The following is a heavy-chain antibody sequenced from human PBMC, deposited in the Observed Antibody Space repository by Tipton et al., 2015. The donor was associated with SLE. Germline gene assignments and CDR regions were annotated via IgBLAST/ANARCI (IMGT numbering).Heavy chain of an antibody. J-gene: IGHJ4*02. V-gene: IGHV3-9*01. Sequence: SLRLSCAASGFTFDDYAMHWVRQAPGKGLEWVSGISWNSGSIGYADSVKGRFTISRDNAKNSLYLQMNSLRAEDTALYYCAKDGEQWLVKYHFDYWGQGTLVTVSS. CDR1: GFTFDDYA. D-gene: IGHD6-19*01. CDR3: AKDGEQWLVKYHFDY. CDR2: ISWNSGSI.